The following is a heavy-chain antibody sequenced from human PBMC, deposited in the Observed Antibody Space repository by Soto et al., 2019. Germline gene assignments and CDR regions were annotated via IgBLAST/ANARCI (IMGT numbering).Heavy chain of an antibody. CDR1: GYTYTSYG. CDR2: ISGYNGNT. V-gene: IGHV1-18*04. D-gene: IGHD2-2*01. J-gene: IGHJ5*01. Sequence: ASVKVSCKASGYTYTSYGISWVRQAPGEGLEWMGWISGYNGNTEYAQKVQARVTMTTDTSTTTAYMELRSLRSDDTAVYYCARGPRYFSTTSCFSEVYWFDSWGQGTLVTVSS. CDR3: ARGPRYFSTTSCFSEVYWFDS.